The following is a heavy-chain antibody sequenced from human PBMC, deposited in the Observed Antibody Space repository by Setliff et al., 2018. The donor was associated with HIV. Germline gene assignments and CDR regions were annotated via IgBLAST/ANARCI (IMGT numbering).Heavy chain of an antibody. CDR2: IYYSGSI. CDR1: GGSISSGDYY. J-gene: IGHJ6*02. Sequence: SETLSLTCTVSGGSISSGDYYWSWIRQPPGKGLEWIGYIYYSGSIYYNPSLKSRVTISIDTSKNQFSLKLSSVTAADTAVYYCARAPLSRLRSCYYYGMDVWGQGTTVTVSS. CDR3: ARAPLSRLRSCYYYGMDV. D-gene: IGHD4-17*01. V-gene: IGHV4-30-4*08.